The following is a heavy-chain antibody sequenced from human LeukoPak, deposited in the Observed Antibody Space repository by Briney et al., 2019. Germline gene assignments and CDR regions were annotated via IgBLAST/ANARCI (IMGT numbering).Heavy chain of an antibody. V-gene: IGHV1-18*01. CDR3: ARDFVSRYGTPGPCDY. D-gene: IGHD5-18*01. CDR2: ISAYNGTT. CDR1: GYTFTSYG. Sequence: ASVKVSCKASGYTFTSYGISWVRQAPGQGLEWIGRISAYNGTTNYAQKFQGRVTITTDKSTSTAYMELSSLRSEDTAVYYCARDFVSRYGTPGPCDYWGQGTLVTVSS. J-gene: IGHJ4*02.